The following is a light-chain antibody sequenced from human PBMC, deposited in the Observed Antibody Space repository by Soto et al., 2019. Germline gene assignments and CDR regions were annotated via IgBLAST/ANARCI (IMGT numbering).Light chain of an antibody. CDR3: QHLGGSPPKYT. CDR1: QSVSSNF. J-gene: IGKJ2*01. Sequence: VVAQSPGTLSLSPGERATLACRASQSVSSNFLAWYQHKVRQAPRLLMYGASIRAAGTPDRFSGSGSGTDFTLTISRVEPEDFAVYYCQHLGGSPPKYTFGQGTKLEI. V-gene: IGKV3-20*01. CDR2: GAS.